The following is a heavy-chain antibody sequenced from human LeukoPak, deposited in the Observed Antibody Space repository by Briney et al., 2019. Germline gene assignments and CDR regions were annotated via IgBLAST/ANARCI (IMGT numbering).Heavy chain of an antibody. V-gene: IGHV4-59*01. CDR2: IYYSGST. Sequence: SETLSLTCTVSGGSISSYYWSWIRQPPGKGLEWIGYIYYSGSTNYNPSLKSRVTISVDTSKNQFSLKLSSVTAADTAVYYCAREVGGYSSSWYGDYFDYWGQGTLVTVSS. D-gene: IGHD6-13*01. CDR3: AREVGGYSSSWYGDYFDY. J-gene: IGHJ4*02. CDR1: GGSISSYY.